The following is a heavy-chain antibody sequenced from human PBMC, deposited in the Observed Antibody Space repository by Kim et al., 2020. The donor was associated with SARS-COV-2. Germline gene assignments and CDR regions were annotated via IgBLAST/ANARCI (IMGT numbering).Heavy chain of an antibody. CDR3: AGSYDILTGYPFDY. Sequence: AQTFQGRVTITADESKSTAYMELSSLRSEDTAVYYCAGSYDILTGYPFDYWGQGTLVTVSS. J-gene: IGHJ4*02. V-gene: IGHV1-69*01. D-gene: IGHD3-9*01.